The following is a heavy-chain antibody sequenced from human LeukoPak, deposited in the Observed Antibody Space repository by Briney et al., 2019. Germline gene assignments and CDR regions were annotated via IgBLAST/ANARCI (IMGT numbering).Heavy chain of an antibody. V-gene: IGHV3-53*01. CDR1: GFPVSGNY. Sequence: PGGSLRLSCAVSGFPVSGNYMNWVRQAPGKGLEWVSVIYSGGGTYYADSVKGRLPISRDKYKKTMYLQMNSLRAEDTAVYYCARDQHYGGIDYWGQGTLVTVSS. CDR3: ARDQHYGGIDY. CDR2: IYSGGGT. J-gene: IGHJ4*02. D-gene: IGHD4-23*01.